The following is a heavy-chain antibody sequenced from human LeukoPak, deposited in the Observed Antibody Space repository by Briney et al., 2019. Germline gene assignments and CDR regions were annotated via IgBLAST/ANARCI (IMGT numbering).Heavy chain of an antibody. CDR1: GYTFTGYG. D-gene: IGHD3-3*01. CDR2: ISAYNGNT. CDR3: ARDFGVLRFLEWHPFQH. J-gene: IGHJ1*01. Sequence: GASVKVSCKASGYTFTGYGISWVRQAPGQGLEWMGWISAYNGNTNYAQKLQGRVTMTTDTSTSTAYMELRSLRSDDTAVYYCARDFGVLRFLEWHPFQHWGQGTLVTVSS. V-gene: IGHV1-18*01.